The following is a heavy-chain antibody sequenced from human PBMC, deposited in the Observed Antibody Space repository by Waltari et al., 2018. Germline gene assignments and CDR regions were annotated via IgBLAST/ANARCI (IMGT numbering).Heavy chain of an antibody. Sequence: QVQLVQSGAEVKKPGSSVKVSCKASGGTFSSYTISWVRQAPGQGLEWMGRIIPILGIANDAQKFQGRVTITADKSTSTAYMELSSLRSEDTAVYYCTTDFGVLFDYWGQGTLVTVSS. D-gene: IGHD3-10*01. CDR1: GGTFSSYT. CDR3: TTDFGVLFDY. CDR2: IIPILGIA. V-gene: IGHV1-69*08. J-gene: IGHJ4*02.